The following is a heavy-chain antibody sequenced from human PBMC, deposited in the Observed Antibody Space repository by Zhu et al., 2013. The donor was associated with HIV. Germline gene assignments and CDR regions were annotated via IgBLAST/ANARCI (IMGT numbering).Heavy chain of an antibody. CDR1: GFTFDDYA. CDR2: ISWNSGSI. V-gene: IGHV3-9*01. CDR3: AKDLGLAAVGAFDI. D-gene: IGHD6-13*01. J-gene: IGHJ3*02. Sequence: EVQLVESGGGLVQPGRSLRLSCAASGFTFDDYAMHWVRQAPGKGLEWVSGISWNSGSIGYADSAKGRFTISRDNAKNSLYLQMNSLRAEDTALYYCAKDLGLAAVGAFDIWGQGTMVTVSS.